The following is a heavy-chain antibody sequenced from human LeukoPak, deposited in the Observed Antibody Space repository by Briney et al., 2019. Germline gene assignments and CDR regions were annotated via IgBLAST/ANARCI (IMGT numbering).Heavy chain of an antibody. Sequence: ASVKVSCKASGYTFTGYYMHWVRQAPGQGLEWMGWINPNSGGTNYAQKFQGRVTTTRDTSISTAYMELSRLRSDDTAVYYCARGRRGYSSSSGRTSYYYYMDVWGKGTTVTVSS. J-gene: IGHJ6*03. D-gene: IGHD6-6*01. CDR2: INPNSGGT. CDR3: ARGRRGYSSSSGRTSYYYYMDV. V-gene: IGHV1-2*02. CDR1: GYTFTGYY.